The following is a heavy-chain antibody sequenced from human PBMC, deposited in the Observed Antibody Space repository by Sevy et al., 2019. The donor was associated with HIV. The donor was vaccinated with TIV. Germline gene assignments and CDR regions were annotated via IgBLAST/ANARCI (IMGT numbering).Heavy chain of an antibody. CDR1: GFTFGNYA. V-gene: IGHV3-23*01. CDR2: ISGSTIDT. J-gene: IGHJ4*02. Sequence: GGSLRLSCAASGFTFGNYAMNWVRQAPGKGLEWVSSISGSTIDTSYADSVKGRFTISRDNSQNTLYLEMNSLRAEDTAVYYCAKDRTSGLSWCYLDHWGQGTLVTVSS. CDR3: AKDRTSGLSWCYLDH. D-gene: IGHD6-13*01.